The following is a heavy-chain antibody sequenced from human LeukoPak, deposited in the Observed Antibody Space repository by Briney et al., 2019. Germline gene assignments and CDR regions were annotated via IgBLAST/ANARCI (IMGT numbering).Heavy chain of an antibody. V-gene: IGHV3-30*02. J-gene: IGHJ4*02. D-gene: IGHD3-3*01. CDR1: GFRFDTYG. CDR2: IRYDGSTT. Sequence: GGSLRLSCAASGFRFDTYGMHWVRQAPGKGLEWVAYIRYDGSTTYYADSVRGRFTISRDNSKNTLYLEMNSLRAGDTAVFYCAKKGGNYDYFDYWGQGNLVTVSS. CDR3: AKKGGNYDYFDY.